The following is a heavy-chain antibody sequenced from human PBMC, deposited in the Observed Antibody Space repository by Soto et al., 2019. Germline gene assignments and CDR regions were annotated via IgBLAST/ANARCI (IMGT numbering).Heavy chain of an antibody. D-gene: IGHD3-22*01. CDR2: ISSSSSYI. V-gene: IGHV3-21*01. CDR1: GFTFSSYS. CDR3: ARDGCHSGYPYYYYYYGMDV. J-gene: IGHJ6*02. Sequence: GGSLRLSCAASGFTFSSYSMNWVRQAPGKGLEWVSSISSSSSYIYYADSVKGRFTISRDNAKNSLYLQMNSLRAEDTAVYYCARDGCHSGYPYYYYYYGMDVWGQGTTVTVSS.